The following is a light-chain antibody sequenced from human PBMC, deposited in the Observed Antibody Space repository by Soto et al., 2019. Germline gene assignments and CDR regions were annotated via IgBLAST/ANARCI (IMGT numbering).Light chain of an antibody. J-gene: IGLJ2*01. CDR3: QSYDNILSAVV. CDR1: SSNIGSNY. Sequence: QSVLTQPPSASRTPGQRVTISCSGSSSNIGSNYVYWYQQLPGTAPKFLISSDNQRPSGVPDRFSGSKSGTSASLAIGGLRSEDEADYYCQSYDNILSAVVFGGGTKLTVL. V-gene: IGLV1-47*02. CDR2: SDN.